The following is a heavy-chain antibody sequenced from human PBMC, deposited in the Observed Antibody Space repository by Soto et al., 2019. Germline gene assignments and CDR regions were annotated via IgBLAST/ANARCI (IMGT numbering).Heavy chain of an antibody. CDR2: INPNSGGT. V-gene: IGHV1-2*04. J-gene: IGHJ6*02. CDR3: ARDVRSHDYGHYYYGMDV. D-gene: IGHD4-17*01. Sequence: ASVKVSCKASGYTFTGYYVHWVRQAPGQGLEWMGWINPNSGGTNYAQKFQGWVTMTRDTSISTAYMELSRLRSDDTAVYYCARDVRSHDYGHYYYGMDVWGQGTTVTVSS. CDR1: GYTFTGYY.